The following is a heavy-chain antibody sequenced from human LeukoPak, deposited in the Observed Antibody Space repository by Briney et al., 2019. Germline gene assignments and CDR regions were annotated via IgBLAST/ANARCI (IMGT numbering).Heavy chain of an antibody. CDR1: VGSIRNYY. Sequence: SETLSLICHVSVGSIRNYYWSWIRQSPGKGLEWIGYISYSGSTNYNPSLKSRVSISVDTSKKHFSLKLTSVTAADTAVYYCARRRYLTSGSFDYWGQGTLVTVSS. CDR2: ISYSGST. D-gene: IGHD3-10*01. CDR3: ARRRYLTSGSFDY. J-gene: IGHJ4*02. V-gene: IGHV4-59*01.